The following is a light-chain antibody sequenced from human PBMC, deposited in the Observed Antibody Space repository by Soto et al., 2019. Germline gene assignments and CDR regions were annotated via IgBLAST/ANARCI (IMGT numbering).Light chain of an antibody. V-gene: IGKV4-1*01. CDR3: QKYYSTPWT. CDR1: QNVLYSSNKNY. CDR2: WAS. Sequence: DIVMTQSPDSLAVSLGERATINCTSSQNVLYSSNKNYLAWFQQKPGQPPKLLIYWASTRESGVPDRFSGSGFGTVFTLTISSLEAEDVAVYYCQKYYSTPWTFAKGTKVKIK. J-gene: IGKJ1*01.